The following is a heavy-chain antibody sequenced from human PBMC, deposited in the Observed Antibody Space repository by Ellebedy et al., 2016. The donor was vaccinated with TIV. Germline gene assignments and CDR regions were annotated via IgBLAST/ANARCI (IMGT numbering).Heavy chain of an antibody. CDR2: IYHSGKT. V-gene: IGHV4-30-2*01. CDR1: GDFISSGGYS. D-gene: IGHD3-22*01. Sequence: SETLSLXXAVSGDFISSGGYSWSWIRQPPGKGLEWIGYIYHSGKTYYNPSLKSRVTISVDRPKNQFSVRLNSVTAADTAVYYCARVRNYYDSSGYYWPYNWFDPWGQGTLVTVSS. J-gene: IGHJ5*02. CDR3: ARVRNYYDSSGYYWPYNWFDP.